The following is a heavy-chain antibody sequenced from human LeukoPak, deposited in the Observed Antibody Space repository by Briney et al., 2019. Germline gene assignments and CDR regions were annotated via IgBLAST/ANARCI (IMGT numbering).Heavy chain of an antibody. CDR3: ARYDFILISYFDL. CDR2: INSVGSST. Sequence: GGSLRLSCTASGFIFSTYWMHWVRQAPGKGLVWVSRINSVGSSTNYADSVKGRFTISRDNAKNMLYLQMNSLRAEDTAVYHCARYDFILISYFDLWGRGALVTVSS. J-gene: IGHJ2*01. V-gene: IGHV3-74*01. D-gene: IGHD3-3*01. CDR1: GFIFSTYW.